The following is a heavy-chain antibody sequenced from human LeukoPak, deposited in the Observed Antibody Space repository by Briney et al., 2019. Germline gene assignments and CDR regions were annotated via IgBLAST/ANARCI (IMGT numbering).Heavy chain of an antibody. D-gene: IGHD1-26*01. CDR1: GGSISSGGYY. CDR3: ARENSGSYGQAFDI. J-gene: IGHJ3*02. Sequence: SQTLSLTCTVSGGSISSGGYYWSWIRQPPGKGLEWIGYIYYSGSTNYNPSLKSRVTISVDTSKNQFSLKLSSVTAADTAVYYCARENSGSYGQAFDIWGQGTMVTVSS. CDR2: IYYSGST. V-gene: IGHV4-61*08.